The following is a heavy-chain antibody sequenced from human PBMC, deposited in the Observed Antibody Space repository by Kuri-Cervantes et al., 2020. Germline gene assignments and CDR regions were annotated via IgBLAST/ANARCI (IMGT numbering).Heavy chain of an antibody. J-gene: IGHJ4*02. CDR1: GDSISNYY. CDR2: IYYSGST. CDR3: ARQGGAPPPRGDFFDY. Sequence: GSLRLSCTVSGDSISNYYWSWTRQPPGKGLEWVGYIYYSGSTNYNPSLKSRVTMSVDTAKNQFSLRLISVTAADTAVYYCARQGGAPPPRGDFFDYWGQGTLVTVSS. D-gene: IGHD1-26*01. V-gene: IGHV4-59*08.